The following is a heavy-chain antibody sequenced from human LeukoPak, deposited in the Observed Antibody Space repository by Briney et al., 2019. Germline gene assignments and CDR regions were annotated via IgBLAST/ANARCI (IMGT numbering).Heavy chain of an antibody. CDR3: TRVRGDYGGNSDY. D-gene: IGHD4-23*01. V-gene: IGHV3-74*01. Sequence: PGGSLRLSCAASGFTFSSHWMDWVRQAPGKGLVWVSRIKGDGSTITYADSVKGRFTISRDNAKNTLYLQMNSLRAEDTAVYYCTRVRGDYGGNSDYWGQGTLVAVSP. CDR2: IKGDGSTI. CDR1: GFTFSSHW. J-gene: IGHJ4*02.